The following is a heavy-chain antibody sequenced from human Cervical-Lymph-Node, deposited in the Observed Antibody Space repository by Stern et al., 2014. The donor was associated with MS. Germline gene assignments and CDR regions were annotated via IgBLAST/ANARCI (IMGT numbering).Heavy chain of an antibody. CDR3: ARVLSLATSDS. CDR2: FNPSGGKT. J-gene: IGHJ4*02. Sequence: QVQLMQSGAEIRKPGASVQISCEASGYTFTTYYMHWVRQAPGQGLEWVALFNPSGGKTTYAQRFQGRVTVTGDTSTSTVYMELTGLRSEDTAVYYCARVLSLATSDSWGQGTLVIVSS. D-gene: IGHD1-1*01. CDR1: GYTFTTYY. V-gene: IGHV1-46*01.